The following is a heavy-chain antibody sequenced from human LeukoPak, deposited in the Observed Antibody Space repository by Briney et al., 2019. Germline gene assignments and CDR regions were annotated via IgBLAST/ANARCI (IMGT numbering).Heavy chain of an antibody. Sequence: GGSLRLSCAASGFTFSSYWMSWVRQAPGKGLEWVANIKQDGSEKYYVDSVKGRFTISRDNAKNSLYLQMNSLRAEDTAVYYCARKYSSGWFDYYYYMXVWGKGTTVTVSS. CDR1: GFTFSSYW. J-gene: IGHJ6*03. V-gene: IGHV3-7*01. CDR2: IKQDGSEK. D-gene: IGHD6-19*01. CDR3: ARKYSSGWFDYYYYMXV.